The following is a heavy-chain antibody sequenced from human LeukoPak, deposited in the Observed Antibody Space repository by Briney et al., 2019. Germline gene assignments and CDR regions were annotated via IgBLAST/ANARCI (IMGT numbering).Heavy chain of an antibody. J-gene: IGHJ1*01. CDR1: GGSFSGYY. CDR2: INHSGST. CDR3: ARGIAYYDNPTAEYFQH. D-gene: IGHD3-9*01. Sequence: SETLSLTCAVYGGSFSGYYWSWIRQPPGKGLEWIGEINHSGSTNYNPSLKSRVTISVDTSKNQFSLKLSSVTAADTAVYYCARGIAYYDNPTAEYFQHWGQGTLVTVSS. V-gene: IGHV4-34*01.